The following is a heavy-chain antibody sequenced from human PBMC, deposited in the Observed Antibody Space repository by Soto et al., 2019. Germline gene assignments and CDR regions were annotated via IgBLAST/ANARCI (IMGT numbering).Heavy chain of an antibody. CDR1: GYRFTSYW. J-gene: IGHJ4*02. CDR3: ARPSLSYYYDSPFDY. V-gene: IGHV5-51*01. Sequence: GESLKISCQGSGYRFTSYWIGWVRQMPGKGLEWMGIIYPGDSDTRYSPSFQGQVTISADKSISTAYLQWSSLKASDTAMYYCARPSLSYYYDSPFDYWGQGTLVTVS. CDR2: IYPGDSDT. D-gene: IGHD3-22*01.